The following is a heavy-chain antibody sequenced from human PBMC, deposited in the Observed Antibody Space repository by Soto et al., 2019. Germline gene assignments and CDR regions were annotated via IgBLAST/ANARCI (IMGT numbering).Heavy chain of an antibody. CDR2: ISYDGSNK. J-gene: IGHJ6*02. Sequence: GGSLRLSCAASGFTFSSDAMHWGRQAPGKGLEWVAVISYDGSNKYYADSVKGRFTISRDNSKNTLYLQMNSLRAEDTAVYYCAGGGWYPAYYYYYGMDVWGQGTTVTVSS. D-gene: IGHD6-19*01. CDR1: GFTFSSDA. V-gene: IGHV3-30-3*01. CDR3: AGGGWYPAYYYYYGMDV.